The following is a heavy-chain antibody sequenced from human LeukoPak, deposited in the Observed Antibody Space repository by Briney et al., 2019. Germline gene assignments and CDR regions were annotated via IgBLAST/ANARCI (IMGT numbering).Heavy chain of an antibody. D-gene: IGHD2/OR15-2a*01. CDR2: INHSGST. V-gene: IGHV4-34*01. Sequence: PSETLSLTCAVYGGSFSGYYWSWIRQPPGKGLEWIGEINHSGSTNYNPSLKSRVTISVDSSKNQFSLKLSSVTAADTAVYYCAREGYFYGMDVWGQGTTVTVSS. CDR1: GGSFSGYY. J-gene: IGHJ6*02. CDR3: AREGYFYGMDV.